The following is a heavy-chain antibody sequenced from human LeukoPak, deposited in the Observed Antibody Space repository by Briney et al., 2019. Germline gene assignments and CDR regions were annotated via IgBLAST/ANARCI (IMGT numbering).Heavy chain of an antibody. V-gene: IGHV6-1*01. CDR2: TYYRSKWYN. CDR1: GDSVSSNSAA. J-gene: IGHJ6*02. Sequence: SQTLSLTCAISGDSVSSNSAAWNWIRQSPSRGLEWLVRTYYRSKWYNDYEVSVTGRLIIDLDTSKNQFFLHLNSVTPEDTAIYYCARGRFFARYFYYYGMDVWGQGTTVTVSS. D-gene: IGHD3-3*01. CDR3: ARGRFFARYFYYYGMDV.